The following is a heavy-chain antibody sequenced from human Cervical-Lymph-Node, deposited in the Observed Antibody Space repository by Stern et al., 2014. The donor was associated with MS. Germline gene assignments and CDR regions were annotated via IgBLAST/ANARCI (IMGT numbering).Heavy chain of an antibody. D-gene: IGHD6-19*01. V-gene: IGHV4-4*02. J-gene: IGHJ5*02. CDR3: ARGAVAVTNWFDP. Sequence: QLQLQESGPGLVKPSGTLSLTCAVSGDSISSTNWWTWVRQSPGKGLEWIGEIYHGGNTNYNPSLRSRVSISLDRPKNPFSLNLNSVTAADTAVYYCARGAVAVTNWFDPWGQGILVTVSS. CDR1: GDSISSTNW. CDR2: IYHGGNT.